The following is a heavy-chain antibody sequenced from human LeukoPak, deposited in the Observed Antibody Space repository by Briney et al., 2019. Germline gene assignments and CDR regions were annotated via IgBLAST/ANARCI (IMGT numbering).Heavy chain of an antibody. CDR3: VKGWLLYGFDI. V-gene: IGHV3-53*01. CDR2: IYSGGST. D-gene: IGHD3-3*01. CDR1: GFTISNNY. J-gene: IGHJ3*02. Sequence: PGGSLRLSCADSGFTISNNYMNWVRQAPGKGLEWVSVIYSGGSTYYADSVKGRFSISRDNSKNTLYMQMNSLRAEDTAVYYCVKGWLLYGFDIWGQGTMVTVSS.